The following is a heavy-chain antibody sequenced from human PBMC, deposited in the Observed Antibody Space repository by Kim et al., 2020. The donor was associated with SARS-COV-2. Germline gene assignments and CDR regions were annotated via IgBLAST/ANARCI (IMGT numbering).Heavy chain of an antibody. Sequence: ASVKVSCKASGYSFTSYDINWVRQATGQGLEWMGWVNPNSGNTGFAQKFQGRVTMTRATATSTAYMELSSRRSEETAVDYLARGPSGWYDYWGQGTLVTVSS. D-gene: IGHD6-19*01. CDR2: VNPNSGNT. V-gene: IGHV1-8*02. CDR1: GYSFTSYD. CDR3: ARGPSGWYDY. J-gene: IGHJ4*02.